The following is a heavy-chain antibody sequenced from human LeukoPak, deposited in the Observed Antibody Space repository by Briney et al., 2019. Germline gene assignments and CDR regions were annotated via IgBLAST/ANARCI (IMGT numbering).Heavy chain of an antibody. D-gene: IGHD6-19*01. V-gene: IGHV3-23*01. Sequence: GGSLGLSCAASGFTFSTYAMSWVRQAPGKGLEWVSTISDSGANTYYADSVRGRFTISRDNSKNTLYLQKNSLRADDTAIYYCAKSMTLQWRGFFDLWGRGTHVTVSS. CDR2: ISDSGANT. CDR1: GFTFSTYA. CDR3: AKSMTLQWRGFFDL. J-gene: IGHJ2*01.